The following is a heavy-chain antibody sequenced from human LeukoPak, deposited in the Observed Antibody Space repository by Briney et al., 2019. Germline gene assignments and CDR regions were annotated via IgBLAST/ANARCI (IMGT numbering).Heavy chain of an antibody. J-gene: IGHJ4*02. D-gene: IGHD6-19*01. CDR3: ARTTTYSSGWYGAY. CDR2: IYGGDSET. V-gene: IGHV5-51*01. CDR1: GYRYSDYW. Sequence: PGESLKTSCKGSGYRYSDYWIGWVRQMPGKGLEWMGIIYGGDSETRYSPSLQGQVTISADKSINTAYLQWSSLKASDTAMYYCARTTTYSSGWYGAYWGQGTLVTVSS.